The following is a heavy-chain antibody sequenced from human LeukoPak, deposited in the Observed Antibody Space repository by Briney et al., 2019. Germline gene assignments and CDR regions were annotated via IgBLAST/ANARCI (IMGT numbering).Heavy chain of an antibody. J-gene: IGHJ6*03. CDR2: IYHSGST. V-gene: IGHV4-38-2*02. Sequence: SETLSLTCTVSGYSISSGYYWGWIRPPPGKGLEWIGSIYHSGSTYYNPSLKSRVTISVDTSKNQFSLKVSSVTAADTAVYYCARFRGGSSAGSYYYHYIDVWGKGTTVTISS. CDR3: ARFRGGSSAGSYYYHYIDV. D-gene: IGHD1-26*01. CDR1: GYSISSGYY.